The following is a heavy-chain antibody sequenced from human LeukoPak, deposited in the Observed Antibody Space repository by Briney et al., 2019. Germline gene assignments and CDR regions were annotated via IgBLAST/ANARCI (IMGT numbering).Heavy chain of an antibody. Sequence: SETLSLTCTVSGGSISSYYWSWVRQPPGKGLEWIGYIYYSGSTNYNPSLKSRVTISVDTSKNQFSLKLSSVTAADTAVYYCARVGHCSSTSCIGKWFDPWGQGTMVTVSS. CDR1: GGSISSYY. J-gene: IGHJ5*02. CDR2: IYYSGST. D-gene: IGHD2-2*01. V-gene: IGHV4-59*01. CDR3: ARVGHCSSTSCIGKWFDP.